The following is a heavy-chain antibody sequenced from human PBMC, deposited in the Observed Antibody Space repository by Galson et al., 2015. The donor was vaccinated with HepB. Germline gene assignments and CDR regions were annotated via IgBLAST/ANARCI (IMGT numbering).Heavy chain of an antibody. CDR2: INAGNGNT. CDR3: ARDDIAVARHAFDI. J-gene: IGHJ3*02. CDR1: GYTFTSYA. Sequence: SVKVSCKASGYTFTSYAMHWVRQAPGQRLEWMGWINAGNGNTKYSQKFQGRVTITRDTSASTAYMELSSLRSEDTAVYYCARDDIAVARHAFDIWGQGTMVTVSS. V-gene: IGHV1-3*01. D-gene: IGHD6-19*01.